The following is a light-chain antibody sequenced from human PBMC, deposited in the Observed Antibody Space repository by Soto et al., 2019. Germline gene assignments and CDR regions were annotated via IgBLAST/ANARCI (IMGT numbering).Light chain of an antibody. Sequence: QSVLTQPASVSGSPGQSITISCTGISSDIGVFKYVSWYQQHPGKAPKLLLYDVSNRPSGVSDRLSGTKSGNTASLTISGLQIEDESDYYCSSYIVSTTSFATGTRSPS. J-gene: IGLJ1*01. CDR3: SSYIVSTTS. V-gene: IGLV2-14*03. CDR2: DVS. CDR1: SSDIGVFKY.